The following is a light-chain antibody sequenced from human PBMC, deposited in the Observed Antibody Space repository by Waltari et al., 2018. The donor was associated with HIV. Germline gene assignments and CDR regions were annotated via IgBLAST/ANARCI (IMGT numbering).Light chain of an antibody. CDR1: ALPKKY. CDR2: EDS. Sequence: SYELTQPPSVSVSPGQTARITCSGDALPKKYAYWYQQKSGQAPVLVVYEDSKRPSGIPDGFSGSSSGTMATLTISGAQVEDEADYYCYSTDSSGNHVVFGGGTKLTVL. J-gene: IGLJ2*01. CDR3: YSTDSSGNHVV. V-gene: IGLV3-10*01.